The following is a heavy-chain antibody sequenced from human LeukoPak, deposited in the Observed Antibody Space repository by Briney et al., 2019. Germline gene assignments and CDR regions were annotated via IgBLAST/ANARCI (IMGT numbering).Heavy chain of an antibody. V-gene: IGHV1-24*01. CDR1: GYTFTSYG. J-gene: IGHJ6*02. CDR3: ATDPNSAAGNYYYGMDV. CDR2: FDPEDGET. Sequence: GASVKVSCKASGYTFTSYGISWVRQAPGQGLEWMGGFDPEDGETIYAQKFQGRVTMTEDTSTDTAYMELSSLRSEDTAVYYCATDPNSAAGNYYYGMDVWGQGTTVTVSS. D-gene: IGHD6-13*01.